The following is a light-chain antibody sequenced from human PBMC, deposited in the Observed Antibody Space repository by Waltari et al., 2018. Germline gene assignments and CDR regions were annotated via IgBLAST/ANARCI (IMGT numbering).Light chain of an antibody. J-gene: IGLJ2*01. CDR2: EVS. CDR3: SSYTSSSTVV. V-gene: IGLV2-14*01. CDR1: NTDIGGYDY. Sequence: QSALSQPASVSASPGQSITISCTGTNTDIGGYDYASWYQQHPGKAPKLMIYEVSNRPSGVSNRFSGSKSGNTASLPISGLQAEDEADYYCSSYTSSSTVVFGGGTKLTVL.